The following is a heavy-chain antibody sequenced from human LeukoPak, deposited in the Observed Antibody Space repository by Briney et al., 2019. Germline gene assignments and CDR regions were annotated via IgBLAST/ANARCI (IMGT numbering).Heavy chain of an antibody. V-gene: IGHV3-23*01. CDR3: AKRGPSGYSYGYYGMDV. Sequence: PGRTLSLSRAVSGVTLSRYAMSWVRQAPGKGLEWVSAISGSGGSTYYADSVKGRFTISRDNSKNPLYLQMNCLRAEDTAVYYCAKRGPSGYSYGYYGMDVWGQGTTVTVSS. D-gene: IGHD5-18*01. J-gene: IGHJ6*02. CDR1: GVTLSRYA. CDR2: ISGSGGST.